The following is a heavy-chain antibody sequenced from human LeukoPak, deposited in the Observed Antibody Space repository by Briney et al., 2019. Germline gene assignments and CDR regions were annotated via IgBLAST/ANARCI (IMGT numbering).Heavy chain of an antibody. Sequence: PGGSLRLSCAASGFTFSSYWMHWVRQAPGKGLVWVSRINSDGSSTSYADSVKGRFTISRDNAKNTLYLQMNSLRAEGTAVYYCARSGVPAAIWGNTFDYWGQGTLVTVSS. CDR2: INSDGSST. CDR1: GFTFSSYW. J-gene: IGHJ4*02. V-gene: IGHV3-74*01. D-gene: IGHD2-2*01. CDR3: ARSGVPAAIWGNTFDY.